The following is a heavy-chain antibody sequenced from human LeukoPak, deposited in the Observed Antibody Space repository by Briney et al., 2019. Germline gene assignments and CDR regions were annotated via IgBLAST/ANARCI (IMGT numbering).Heavy chain of an antibody. V-gene: IGHV3-11*01. CDR3: ARDGHAYGRGSPHY. CDR2: ISSSGSTK. J-gene: IGHJ4*02. Sequence: PGGSLRLSRAASGFIFSDYYMSWIRQAPGKGLEWVSYISSSGSTKYYADSVKGRFTISRDNAKNSYLQMNSLRAEDTAVYYCARDGHAYGRGSPHYWGQGTLVTVSS. CDR1: GFIFSDYY. D-gene: IGHD3-10*01.